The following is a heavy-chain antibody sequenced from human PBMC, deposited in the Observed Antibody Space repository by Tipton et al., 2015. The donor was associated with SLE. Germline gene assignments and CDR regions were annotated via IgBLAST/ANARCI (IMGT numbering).Heavy chain of an antibody. D-gene: IGHD2-15*01. J-gene: IGHJ4*02. CDR2: FYYSGST. CDR3: ARVPVARHYFDY. CDR1: GGSMSTYY. V-gene: IGHV4-59*08. Sequence: TLSFTCTVSGGSMSTYYWNWIRQFPGKGLEWIGFFYYSGSTSYNPSLKSRVTISVDTSKNQFSLKLSSVTAADTAVYYCARVPVARHYFDYWGQGTLVTVSS.